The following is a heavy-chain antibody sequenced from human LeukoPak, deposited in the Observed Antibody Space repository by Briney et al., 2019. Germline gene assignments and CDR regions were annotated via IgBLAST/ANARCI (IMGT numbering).Heavy chain of an antibody. Sequence: GGSLRLSCAASGFTVSSNYMSWVRQAPGKGLVWVSVIYSGGSTYYADAVKGRFTISRDNSKNTLYFQMNSLRAEDTAVYYCARDSGNYYFDYWGQGTLVTVSS. CDR1: GFTVSSNY. CDR3: ARDSGNYYFDY. CDR2: IYSGGST. J-gene: IGHJ4*02. V-gene: IGHV3-66*02. D-gene: IGHD4-23*01.